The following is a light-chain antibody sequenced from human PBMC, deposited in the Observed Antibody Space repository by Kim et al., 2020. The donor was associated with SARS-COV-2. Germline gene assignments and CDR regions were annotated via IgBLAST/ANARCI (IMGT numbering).Light chain of an antibody. CDR2: DVT. CDR3: CSYAGDYIYVL. J-gene: IGLJ2*01. V-gene: IGLV2-11*01. Sequence: QSVTISYTGTNSDVGAFKYVSGYQEHSGKAPKLMIYDVTYRPSGVPDRFSGSKSGDTASLTISGLQPEDEADYYCCSYAGDYIYVLFGRGTQLTVL. CDR1: NSDVGAFKY.